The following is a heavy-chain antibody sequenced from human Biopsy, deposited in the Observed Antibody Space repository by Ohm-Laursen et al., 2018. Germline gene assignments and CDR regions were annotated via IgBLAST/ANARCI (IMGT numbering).Heavy chain of an antibody. CDR2: INPSGSTT. CDR3: ARNTGWYGDLYYFDY. V-gene: IGHV1-46*01. D-gene: IGHD6-19*01. Sequence: ASVKVPCKASGFSFTGYYMHWVRQAPGQGLEWMGMINPSGSTTSYPQIFQGRVTMTRDTSKSTVYMELSSLGSADTAVYFCARNTGWYGDLYYFDYWGQGTLVTVSS. CDR1: GFSFTGYY. J-gene: IGHJ4*02.